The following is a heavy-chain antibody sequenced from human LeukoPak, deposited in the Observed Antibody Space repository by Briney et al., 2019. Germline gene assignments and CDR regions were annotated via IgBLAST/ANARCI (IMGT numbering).Heavy chain of an antibody. CDR3: AREGKGRFDY. CDR2: IYYSGST. V-gene: IGHV4-59*01. CDR1: GGSISSYY. J-gene: IGHJ4*02. Sequence: XETLSLTCTVSGGSISSYYWSWIRQPPGKGLEWIGYIYYSGSTNYNPSLKSRVTISVDTSKNQFSLKLSSVTAADTAVYYCAREGKGRFDYWGQGTLVTVSS. D-gene: IGHD1-26*01.